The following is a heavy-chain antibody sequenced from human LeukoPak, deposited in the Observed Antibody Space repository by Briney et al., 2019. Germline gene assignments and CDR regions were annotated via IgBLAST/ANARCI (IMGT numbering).Heavy chain of an antibody. J-gene: IGHJ5*02. CDR2: IIPIFGTA. Sequence: SVKVSCKASGYTFTSYDINWVRQATGQGLEWMGGIIPIFGTANYAQKFQGRVTITADESTSTAYMELSSLRSEDTAVYYCANTNYDILTGYYPYNWFDPWGQGTLVTVSS. D-gene: IGHD3-9*01. CDR1: GYTFTSYD. CDR3: ANTNYDILTGYYPYNWFDP. V-gene: IGHV1-69*13.